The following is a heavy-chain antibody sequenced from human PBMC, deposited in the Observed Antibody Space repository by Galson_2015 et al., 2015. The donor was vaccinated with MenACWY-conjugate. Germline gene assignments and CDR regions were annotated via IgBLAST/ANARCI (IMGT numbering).Heavy chain of an antibody. V-gene: IGHV4-59*08. CDR1: CDSISSHH. CDR3: ARLPTWGSSFGYFDY. J-gene: IGHJ4*02. CDR2: IRETGSL. Sequence: TCTVSCDSISSHHWSWFRQPPGKGLEWIAYIRETGSLKDNPSLKSRVTMSADKSNNQFSLRLISVTAADTAVYYCARLPTWGSSFGYFDYWGRGTLVAVSS. D-gene: IGHD7-27*01.